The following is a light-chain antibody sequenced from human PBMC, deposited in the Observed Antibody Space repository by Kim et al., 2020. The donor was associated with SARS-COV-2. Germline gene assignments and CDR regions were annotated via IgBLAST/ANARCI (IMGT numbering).Light chain of an antibody. Sequence: ATITGCAEQLGNNFVFWYQVRTGEWPRVYISEDVQMLSWIPERFSGANSGDTATMIIIETQVTIEADYYCLAWDRGSGVVFGGGTQLTVL. CDR3: LAWDRGSGVV. J-gene: IGLJ2*01. CDR2: EDV. CDR1: QLGNNF. V-gene: IGLV3-1*01.